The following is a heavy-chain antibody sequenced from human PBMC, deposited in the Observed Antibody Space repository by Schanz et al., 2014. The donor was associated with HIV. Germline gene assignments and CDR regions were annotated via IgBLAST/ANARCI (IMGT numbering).Heavy chain of an antibody. J-gene: IGHJ4*02. CDR1: GFTFSTND. CDR3: AKAGLFFGQLWLGFFDY. Sequence: QVQLVESGGGVVQPGRSLRLSCAASGFTFSTNDMHWVRQVPGKGREWEAVISHNGNNDYYAESVKGRVTISRDNSKNTLYLQMNNLKTEDTAVYYCAKAGLFFGQLWLGFFDYWGQGAQVTVSS. D-gene: IGHD5-18*01. V-gene: IGHV3-30*18. CDR2: ISHNGNND.